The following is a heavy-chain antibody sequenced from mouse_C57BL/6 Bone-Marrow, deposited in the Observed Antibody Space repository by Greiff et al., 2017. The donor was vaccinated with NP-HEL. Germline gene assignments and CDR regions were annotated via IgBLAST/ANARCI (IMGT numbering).Heavy chain of an antibody. CDR3: ARVIYYGYDGYFDY. Sequence: QVTLKESGPGILQPSQTLSLTCSFSGFSLSTFGMGVGWIRQPSGKGLEWLAHIWWDDDKYYNPALKSRLTISKDTSKNQVFLKIANVDTADTATYYCARVIYYGYDGYFDYWGQGTTLTVSS. CDR1: GFSLSTFGMG. CDR2: IWWDDDK. J-gene: IGHJ2*01. D-gene: IGHD2-2*01. V-gene: IGHV8-8*01.